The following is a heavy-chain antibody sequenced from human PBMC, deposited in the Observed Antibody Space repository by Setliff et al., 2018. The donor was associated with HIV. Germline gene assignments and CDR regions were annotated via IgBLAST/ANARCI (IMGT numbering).Heavy chain of an antibody. CDR3: ARARYIVIRGDAGMDV. V-gene: IGHV4-61*02. CDR1: GGSINSGGYY. Sequence: PSETLSLTCTVSGGSINSGGYYWVWIRQPALKGLEWIGRIYTSGLTNYNPSLKSRVAISVDTSKNQVSLKLSSLTASDTAVYYCARARYIVIRGDAGMDVWGPGTTVTVSS. CDR2: IYTSGLT. D-gene: IGHD3-10*01. J-gene: IGHJ6*02.